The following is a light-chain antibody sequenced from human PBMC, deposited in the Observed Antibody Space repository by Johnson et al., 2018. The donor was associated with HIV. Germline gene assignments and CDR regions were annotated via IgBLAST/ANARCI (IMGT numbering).Light chain of an antibody. CDR1: SSNIGNNY. J-gene: IGLJ1*01. V-gene: IGLV1-51*02. CDR3: GTLDTSLMVDV. CDR2: ENN. Sequence: QLVLTQPPSVSAAPGQKVTISCSGSSSNIGNNYVSWYQQLPGTAPKLLIYENNKRPSGIPDRFSGSKSGTSATLGITGLQTWDEADYYCGTLDTSLMVDVFGTGTKVTVL.